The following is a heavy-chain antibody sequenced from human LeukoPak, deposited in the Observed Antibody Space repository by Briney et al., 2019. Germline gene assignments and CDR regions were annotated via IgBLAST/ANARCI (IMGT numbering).Heavy chain of an antibody. Sequence: SETLSLTCTVSGGSISNGGYYWSWIRRHPGQGLEWIGYIYYSGTTYYNPSLKSRVTLSVDTSKNQFSLRLSSVTAADTAVYYCASLNYDILTGYHYFDYWGQGTLVTVSS. V-gene: IGHV4-31*03. CDR1: GGSISNGGYY. J-gene: IGHJ4*02. CDR2: IYYSGTT. CDR3: ASLNYDILTGYHYFDY. D-gene: IGHD3-9*01.